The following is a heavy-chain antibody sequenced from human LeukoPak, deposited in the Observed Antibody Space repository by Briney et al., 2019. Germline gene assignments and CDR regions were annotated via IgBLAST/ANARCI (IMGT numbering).Heavy chain of an antibody. V-gene: IGHV1-18*01. Sequence: ASVKVSCSASGYILTTYGISWVRQAPGQVLEWMGWTNVYDGNTNYAQKFQGRVTMTTDTSTNTAYMELRGLRSDDTATYYCARWALGVGSFDYWGQGTLVTVSS. CDR1: GYILTTYG. D-gene: IGHD2-15*01. J-gene: IGHJ4*02. CDR3: ARWALGVGSFDY. CDR2: TNVYDGNT.